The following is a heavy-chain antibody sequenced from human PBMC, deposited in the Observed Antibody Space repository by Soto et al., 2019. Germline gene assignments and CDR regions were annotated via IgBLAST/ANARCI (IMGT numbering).Heavy chain of an antibody. CDR3: ARSHPYYDSWSGSQYGGMDV. J-gene: IGHJ6*02. CDR2: IYHSGST. D-gene: IGHD3-3*01. V-gene: IGHV4-4*02. Sequence: SETLSLTCAVSGGSISSSNWWSWVRQPPGKGLEWIGEIYHSGSTNYNPSLKSRVTISVDKSKNQFSLKLSSVTAADTAVYYCARSHPYYDSWSGSQYGGMDVWGQGTTVTVSS. CDR1: GGSISSSNW.